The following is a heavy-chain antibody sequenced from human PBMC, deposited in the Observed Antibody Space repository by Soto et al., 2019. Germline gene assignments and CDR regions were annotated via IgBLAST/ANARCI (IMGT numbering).Heavy chain of an antibody. Sequence: QVQLQESGPGLVKPSQTLSPTCTVSGGSISSGKYYWSWIRQPPGKGLEWIAYIYYTGTTYYNPSLKSRVTISVDTSKNQFSLKVTPVTAADTAVYYCARVKATDYYAGYYFDYWGQGTLVTVSS. CDR2: IYYTGTT. J-gene: IGHJ4*02. V-gene: IGHV4-30-4*01. CDR1: GGSISSGKYY. D-gene: IGHD3-9*01. CDR3: ARVKATDYYAGYYFDY.